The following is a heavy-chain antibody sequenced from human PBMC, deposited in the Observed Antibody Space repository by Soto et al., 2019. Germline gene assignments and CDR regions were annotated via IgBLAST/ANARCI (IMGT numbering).Heavy chain of an antibody. CDR1: GFTVSDHN. CDR3: ARSFYGATTRAPVP. Sequence: PGGSLRLSCAASGFTVSDHNMGWVRQAPGKGLEWLSYINSNSWNTYNADSVKGRFTISRDNAKDSLYLQMNSLRNEDTAVYYCARSFYGATTRAPVPWGQGTQVTVSS. D-gene: IGHD4-17*01. J-gene: IGHJ5*02. CDR2: INSNSWNT. V-gene: IGHV3-48*02.